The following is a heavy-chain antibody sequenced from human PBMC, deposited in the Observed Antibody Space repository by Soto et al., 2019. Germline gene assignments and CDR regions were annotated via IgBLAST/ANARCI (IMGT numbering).Heavy chain of an antibody. D-gene: IGHD2-2*02. V-gene: IGHV3-9*01. Sequence: EVQLVESGGGLVQPGRSLRLSCAASGFTFDDYAMHWVRQAPGKGLEWVSGISWNSGSIGYADSVKGRFTISRDNAKNSLYLQMNSLRAEDTALYYCAKDMGCSSTSCYTNWFDPWGQGTLVTVSS. CDR1: GFTFDDYA. CDR2: ISWNSGSI. CDR3: AKDMGCSSTSCYTNWFDP. J-gene: IGHJ5*02.